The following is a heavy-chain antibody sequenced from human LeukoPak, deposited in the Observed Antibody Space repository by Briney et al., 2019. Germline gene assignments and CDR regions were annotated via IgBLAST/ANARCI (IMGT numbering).Heavy chain of an antibody. V-gene: IGHV1-69*01. CDR2: IIPIFSTP. J-gene: IGHJ4*02. CDR1: GGTFSSYA. Sequence: GSSVKVSCKASGGTFSSYAISWVRQAPGQGLEWMGGIIPIFSTPNYARKFQGRVTITADESTSTAYMELSSLRSEDTAVYYCARVGKRMTTVTTAFDYWGQGTLVTVSS. D-gene: IGHD4-17*01. CDR3: ARVGKRMTTVTTAFDY.